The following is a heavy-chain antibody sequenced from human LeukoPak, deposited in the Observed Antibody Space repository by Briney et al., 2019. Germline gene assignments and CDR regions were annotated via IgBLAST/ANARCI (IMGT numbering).Heavy chain of an antibody. D-gene: IGHD3-10*02. CDR1: GGSISSGGYY. J-gene: IGHJ5*02. Sequence: PSETLSLTCTVSGGSISSGGYYWSWIRQHPGKGLEWIGYIYYSGSTYYNPSLKSRVTISVDTSKNQFSLKLSSVTAADTAVYYCARGLFPQGANCFDPWGQGTLVTVSS. CDR3: ARGLFPQGANCFDP. V-gene: IGHV4-31*03. CDR2: IYYSGST.